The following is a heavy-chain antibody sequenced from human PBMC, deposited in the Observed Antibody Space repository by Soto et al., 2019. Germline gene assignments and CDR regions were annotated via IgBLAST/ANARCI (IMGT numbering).Heavy chain of an antibody. V-gene: IGHV1-2*02. J-gene: IGHJ5*02. CDR3: ARDREGSSSWGKYWFDP. Sequence: ASVKVSCKASGYTFTGYYMHWVRQAPGQGLEWMGWINPNSGGTNYTQKFQGRVTMTRDTSISTAYMELSRLRSDGTAVYYCARDREGSSSWGKYWFDPWGQGTLVTVSS. D-gene: IGHD6-6*01. CDR2: INPNSGGT. CDR1: GYTFTGYY.